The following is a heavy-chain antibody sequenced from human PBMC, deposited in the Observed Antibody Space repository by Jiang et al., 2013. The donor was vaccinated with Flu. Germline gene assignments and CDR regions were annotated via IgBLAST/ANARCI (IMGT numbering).Heavy chain of an antibody. J-gene: IGHJ4*02. CDR2: INPSGGGT. D-gene: IGHD3-16*01. CDR3: GRDFYYDSPDY. V-gene: IGHV1-46*01. CDR1: GYVFTDHY. Sequence: GAEVKKPGASVKLSCTASGYVFTDHYIHWVRQAPGQGLEWMGIINPSGGGTNYAHKFQGRVTMTRDTSTNTVYMEMSSLRPEDTALYFCGRDFYYDSPDYWGQGTLVTVSS.